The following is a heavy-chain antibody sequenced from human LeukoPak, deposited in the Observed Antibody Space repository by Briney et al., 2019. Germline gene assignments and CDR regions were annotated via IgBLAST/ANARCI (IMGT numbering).Heavy chain of an antibody. CDR2: IYHSGST. V-gene: IGHV4-30-2*01. Sequence: PSQTLSLTCSVSGVSISNGGYYWSWIRQPPGKGLEWIGYIYHSGSTYYNPSLKSRVTISVDRSKNQFSLKLSSVTAADTAVYYCARGMNDFWSGYRFDPWGQGTLVTVSS. CDR3: ARGMNDFWSGYRFDP. CDR1: GVSISNGGYY. D-gene: IGHD3-3*01. J-gene: IGHJ5*02.